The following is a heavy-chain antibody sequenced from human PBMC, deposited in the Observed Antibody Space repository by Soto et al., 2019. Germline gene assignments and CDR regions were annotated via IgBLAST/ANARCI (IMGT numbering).Heavy chain of an antibody. D-gene: IGHD5-12*01. V-gene: IGHV4-30-4*01. CDR2: IYYSGSS. CDR1: GGSVSSGDYH. J-gene: IGHJ4*02. CDR3: ARMYGGYGGGVDY. Sequence: SETLSLTCTVSGGSVSSGDYHWSWIRHPPGKGLEWIGYIYYSGSSYYNPSLMSRVAMSVDTSKNHFSLKLRSVTAADTAVYYCARMYGGYGGGVDYWGQGTQVTVSS.